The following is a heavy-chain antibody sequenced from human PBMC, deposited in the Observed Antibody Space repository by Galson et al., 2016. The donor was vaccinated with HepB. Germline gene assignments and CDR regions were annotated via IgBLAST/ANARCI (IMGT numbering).Heavy chain of an antibody. CDR2: MSHDGSYI. Sequence: SLRLSCAASGFTFSNYGMHWIRQAPGKGLEWVAVMSHDGSYIFYVDSVKGRFSISRDNSKNTLYLQMNSLRDEDTAVYYCAKDHGNRWLNNWFDPWGQGTLVTVSS. CDR3: AKDHGNRWLNNWFDP. J-gene: IGHJ5*02. D-gene: IGHD6-19*01. V-gene: IGHV3-30*18. CDR1: GFTFSNYG.